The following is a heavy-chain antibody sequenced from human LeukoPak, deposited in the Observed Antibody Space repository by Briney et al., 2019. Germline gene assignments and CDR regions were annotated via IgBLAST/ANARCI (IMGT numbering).Heavy chain of an antibody. J-gene: IGHJ6*04. CDR2: IYYSGTT. CDR1: GGSISHYY. Sequence: SETLSLTCTVSGGSISHYYWSWIRQPPGKGLEGIGYIYYSGTTNYNPSLKSRVTISVDTSKNQFSLKLSSVTAADTAVYYCARGRTKRITMVRGEMDVWGKGTTVTVSS. D-gene: IGHD3-10*01. CDR3: ARGRTKRITMVRGEMDV. V-gene: IGHV4-59*12.